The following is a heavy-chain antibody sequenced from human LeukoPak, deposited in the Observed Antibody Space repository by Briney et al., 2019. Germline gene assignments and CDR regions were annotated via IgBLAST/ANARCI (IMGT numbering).Heavy chain of an antibody. CDR2: ISAYNGNT. CDR3: ARVSMVVTLNWFDP. Sequence: GASVKVSCKASGYTFTSYGISWLRQAPGQGLEWMGWISAYNGNTNYAQKLQGRVTMTTDTSTSTAYMELGSLRSDDTAVYYCARVSMVVTLNWFDPWGQGTLVTVSS. CDR1: GYTFTSYG. D-gene: IGHD4-23*01. V-gene: IGHV1-18*01. J-gene: IGHJ5*02.